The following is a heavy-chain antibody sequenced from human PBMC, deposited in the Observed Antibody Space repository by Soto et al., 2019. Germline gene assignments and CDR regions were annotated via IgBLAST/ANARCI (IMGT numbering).Heavy chain of an antibody. CDR1: GYTFTGYY. J-gene: IGHJ6*02. CDR2: INPNSGGT. D-gene: IGHD6-19*01. V-gene: IGHV1-2*04. CDR3: ARGSSGWYAGSSNYYYGMDV. Sequence: ASVKVSCKASGYTFTGYYMHWVRQAPGQGLEWMGWINPNSGGTNYAQKFQGWVTMTRDTSISTAYMELSRLGSDDTAVYYCARGSSGWYAGSSNYYYGMDVWGQGTTVTVSS.